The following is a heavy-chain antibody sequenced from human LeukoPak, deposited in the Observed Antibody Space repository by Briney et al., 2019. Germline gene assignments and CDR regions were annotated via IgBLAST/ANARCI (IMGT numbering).Heavy chain of an antibody. Sequence: PGGSLRLSCAASGFTFSSYAMSWARQAPGKGLEWVSGISSSGSGGNTYYADSVKGRFTISRDNAKNSLYLQMNSLRAEDTAVYYCARGSTYYDSSGQVPFDYWGQGTLVTVSS. CDR1: GFTFSSYA. CDR2: ISSSGSGGNT. J-gene: IGHJ4*02. V-gene: IGHV3-23*01. CDR3: ARGSTYYDSSGQVPFDY. D-gene: IGHD3-22*01.